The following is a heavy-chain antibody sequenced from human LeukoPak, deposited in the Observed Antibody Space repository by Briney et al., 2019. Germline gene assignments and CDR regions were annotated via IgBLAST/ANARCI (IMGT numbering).Heavy chain of an antibody. D-gene: IGHD3-22*01. CDR2: INDSGST. CDR3: ALQWGPDSSLFRYYYYYMDV. V-gene: IGHV4-59*01. Sequence: SETLSLTCNVFGDSMNNYYWSWIRQPPGKGLEWIGNINDSGSTNSNPSLKSRATISVDMSRKHFFLDLSSVTAADTAVYYCALQWGPDSSLFRYYYYYMDVWGKGTTVTVSS. CDR1: GDSMNNYY. J-gene: IGHJ6*03.